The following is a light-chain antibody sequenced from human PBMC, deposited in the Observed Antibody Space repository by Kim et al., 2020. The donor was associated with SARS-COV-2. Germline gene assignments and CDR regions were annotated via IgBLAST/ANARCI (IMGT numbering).Light chain of an antibody. CDR3: AAWDDSLSGYV. Sequence: GQRVTISCSGSSSNIGSNYVYGYQQLPGTAPKLLIYRNNPRPSGVPDRFSGSKSGTSASLAISGLRSEDEADYYCAAWDDSLSGYVFGTGTKVTVL. CDR2: RNN. CDR1: SSNIGSNY. V-gene: IGLV1-47*01. J-gene: IGLJ1*01.